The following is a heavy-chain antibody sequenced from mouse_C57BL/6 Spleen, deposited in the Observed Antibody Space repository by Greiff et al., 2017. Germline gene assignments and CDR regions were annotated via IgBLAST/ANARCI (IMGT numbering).Heavy chain of an antibody. CDR2: IYPGDGDT. V-gene: IGHV1-82*01. D-gene: IGHD2-3*01. CDR1: GYAFSSSW. J-gene: IGHJ4*01. Sequence: QVQLKQSGPELVKPGASVKISCKASGYAFSSSWMNWVKQRPGKGLEWIGRIYPGDGDTNYNGKFKGKATLTADKSSSTAYMQLSSLTSEDSAVYFCARGGWLLRAMDYWGQGTSVTVSS. CDR3: ARGGWLLRAMDY.